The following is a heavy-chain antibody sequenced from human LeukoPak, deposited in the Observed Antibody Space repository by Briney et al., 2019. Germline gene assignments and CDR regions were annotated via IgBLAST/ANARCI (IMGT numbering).Heavy chain of an antibody. Sequence: PGGSLRLSCAASGFTFSSYWMSWVRQAPGKGLEWVANIKQDGSEKYYVDSVKGRFTISRDNAKNSLYLQMNSLRAEDTAVYYCARVGEPLFGLGDSLDFDYWGQGTLVTVSS. V-gene: IGHV3-7*01. CDR1: GFTFSSYW. D-gene: IGHD3/OR15-3a*01. J-gene: IGHJ4*02. CDR3: ARVGEPLFGLGDSLDFDY. CDR2: IKQDGSEK.